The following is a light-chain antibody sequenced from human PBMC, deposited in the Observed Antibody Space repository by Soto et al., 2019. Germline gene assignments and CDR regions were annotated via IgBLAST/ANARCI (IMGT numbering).Light chain of an antibody. CDR3: QSDDSSLSGSV. J-gene: IGLJ2*01. Sequence: QSVLTQPPSVSGAPGQRVTISCTGSSSNIGAGYDVHWYQQLPGTAPKLLIYGNSNRPSGVPDRFSGSKSGTSASLAITGLQAEDEADYYGQSDDSSLSGSVFGGGTKVTVL. CDR2: GNS. CDR1: SSNIGAGYD. V-gene: IGLV1-40*01.